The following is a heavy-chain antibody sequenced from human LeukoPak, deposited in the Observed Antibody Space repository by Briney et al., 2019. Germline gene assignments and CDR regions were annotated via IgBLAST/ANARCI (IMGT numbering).Heavy chain of an antibody. CDR1: GFTFDDHA. V-gene: IGHV3-9*03. Sequence: PGGSLRLSCATSGFTFDDHAMHWVRQAPGKGLEWVSGISWNSGSIGYADSVKGRFTISRDNAKNSLYLQMNSLRAEDMALYYCAKAVRPPVAGSSAFDIWGQGTMVTVSS. J-gene: IGHJ3*02. CDR3: AKAVRPPVAGSSAFDI. D-gene: IGHD6-19*01. CDR2: ISWNSGSI.